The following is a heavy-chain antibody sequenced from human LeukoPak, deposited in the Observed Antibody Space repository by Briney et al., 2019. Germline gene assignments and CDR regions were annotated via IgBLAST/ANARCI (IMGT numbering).Heavy chain of an antibody. Sequence: GGSLRLSGAASGFTFSNALMSWVRQAPGKGLEWVGRIKSKADGGTTDYAAPVKGRFTISRDDSKNTLYLQMNSLKPEDTAVYYCTTVGYASVTARWGQGTLVTVSS. D-gene: IGHD2-8*01. CDR2: IKSKADGGTT. CDR3: TTVGYASVTAR. J-gene: IGHJ4*02. CDR1: GFTFSNAL. V-gene: IGHV3-15*01.